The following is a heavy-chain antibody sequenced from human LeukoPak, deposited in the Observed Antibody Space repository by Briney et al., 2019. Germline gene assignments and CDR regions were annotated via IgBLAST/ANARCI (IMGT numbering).Heavy chain of an antibody. J-gene: IGHJ4*02. CDR1: GFTFSSYA. D-gene: IGHD6-19*01. Sequence: GGSLRLSCAASGFTFSSYAMHWVRQAPGKGLEYVSAISSNGGSTYYANSVKGRFTISRDNSKNTLYLQMGSLRAEDMAVYYCARFGPGIAVAGGYYFDYWGQGTLVTVSS. CDR3: ARFGPGIAVAGGYYFDY. V-gene: IGHV3-64*01. CDR2: ISSNGGST.